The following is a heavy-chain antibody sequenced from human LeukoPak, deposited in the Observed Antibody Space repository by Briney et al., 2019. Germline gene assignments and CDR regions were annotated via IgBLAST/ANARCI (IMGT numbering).Heavy chain of an antibody. D-gene: IGHD3-3*01. CDR1: GRSLSSYY. V-gene: IGHV4-59*13. Sequence: SETLSLPRSVSGRSLSSYYRRWVRQPPARGLEGMGDTYYSGSANYNPSLKSRVTISVDTSKNQFSLKLSSVTAADTAVYYCARGGPAYYDFWSGYSFDYWGQGTLVTVSS. CDR3: ARGGPAYYDFWSGYSFDY. CDR2: TYYSGSA. J-gene: IGHJ4*02.